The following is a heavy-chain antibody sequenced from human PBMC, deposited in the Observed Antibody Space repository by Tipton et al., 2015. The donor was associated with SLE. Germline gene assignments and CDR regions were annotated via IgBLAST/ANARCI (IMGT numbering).Heavy chain of an antibody. Sequence: TLSLTCTVSGGAISSGGYYWSWIRQHPGKGLEWIGYIYYSGSTYYNPSLKSRVTISIDTSKNQFSLNLNSMTAADTAVYYCAREGRERKWLQGFDIWGQGTMVTVFS. CDR1: GGAISSGGYY. J-gene: IGHJ3*02. CDR2: IYYSGST. V-gene: IGHV4-31*03. D-gene: IGHD5-18*01. CDR3: AREGRERKWLQGFDI.